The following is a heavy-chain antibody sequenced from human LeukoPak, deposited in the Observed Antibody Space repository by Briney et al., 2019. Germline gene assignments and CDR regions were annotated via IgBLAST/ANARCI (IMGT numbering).Heavy chain of an antibody. CDR1: GFTLSNAW. CDR2: INSDGSST. Sequence: QTGGSLRLSCAASGFTLSNAWMNWVRQAPGKGLVWVSRINSDGSSTSYADSVKGRFTISRDNAKNTLYLQMNSLRAEDTAVYYCAKPSSGWYSFDYWGQGTLVTVSS. V-gene: IGHV3-74*01. D-gene: IGHD6-19*01. J-gene: IGHJ4*02. CDR3: AKPSSGWYSFDY.